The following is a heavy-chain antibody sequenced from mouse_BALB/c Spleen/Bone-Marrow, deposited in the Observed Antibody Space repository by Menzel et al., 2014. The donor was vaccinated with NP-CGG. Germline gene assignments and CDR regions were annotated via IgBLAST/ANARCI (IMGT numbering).Heavy chain of an antibody. CDR2: IWTGGGT. CDR1: GFSLXSYD. CDR3: VRPFAY. Sequence: ESGPGLVAPSQSLSITCTVSGFSLXSYDISWIRQPPGKGLEWLGVIWTGGGTNYNSAFMSRLSISKDNSKSQVFLKMNSLQTDDTAIYYCVRPFAYWGQGTLVTVSA. V-gene: IGHV2-9-2*01. J-gene: IGHJ3*01.